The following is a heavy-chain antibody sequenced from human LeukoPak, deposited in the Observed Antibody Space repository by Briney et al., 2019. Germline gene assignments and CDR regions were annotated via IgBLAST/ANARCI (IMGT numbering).Heavy chain of an antibody. CDR3: AKVSRFAVVPAAMLDY. Sequence: LSLTCTASGSSISSGYYWGWIRQPPGKGLEWVSAISGSGDITYYADSVKGRFTMSRDNFKNTLYLQMNSLRAEDTAVYYCAKVSRFAVVPAAMLDYWGQGIQVTVSS. J-gene: IGHJ4*02. CDR1: GSSISSGYY. V-gene: IGHV3-23*01. D-gene: IGHD2-2*01. CDR2: ISGSGDIT.